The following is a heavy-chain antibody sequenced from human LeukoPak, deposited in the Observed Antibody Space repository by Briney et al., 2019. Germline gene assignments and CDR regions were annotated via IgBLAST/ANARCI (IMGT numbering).Heavy chain of an antibody. D-gene: IGHD4-17*01. Sequence: PGGSLGLSCAASGFTVSTNYMSWVRQAPGKGLEWVSIIYSGGSTYYADSVKGRFTISRDNSKNTLYLQMNSLRAEDTAVYYCARDLRTTVTSFVIYYYGMDVWGQGTTVTVSS. CDR2: IYSGGST. V-gene: IGHV3-66*01. CDR1: GFTVSTNY. CDR3: ARDLRTTVTSFVIYYYGMDV. J-gene: IGHJ6*02.